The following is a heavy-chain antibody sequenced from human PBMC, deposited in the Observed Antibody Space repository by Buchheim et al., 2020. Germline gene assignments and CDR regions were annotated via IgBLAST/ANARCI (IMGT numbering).Heavy chain of an antibody. Sequence: QVQLVQSGAEVKKPGASVKVSCKGSGYTFSTHAMHWVRQAPGQRLEWMGWINPDNGNIKYSQKFQGRVTITRDTSASTAYMELSSLRFEDTAVYYCARAGATYSPPSPWSRHANHYYYYHYGLDVWGQGTT. CDR3: ARAGATYSPPSPWSRHANHYYYYHYGLDV. CDR1: GYTFSTHA. V-gene: IGHV1-3*01. CDR2: INPDNGNI. J-gene: IGHJ6*02. D-gene: IGHD2-21*01.